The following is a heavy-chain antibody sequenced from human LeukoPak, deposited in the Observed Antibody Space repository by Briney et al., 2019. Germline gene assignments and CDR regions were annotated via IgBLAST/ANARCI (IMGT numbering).Heavy chain of an antibody. V-gene: IGHV1-2*04. D-gene: IGHD3-22*01. CDR2: INPNSGGT. J-gene: IGHJ6*02. CDR1: GYTFTGYY. CDR3: ARDCLLCITVILIFITHYYYYAVDV. Sequence: GASVKVSYKASGYTFTGYYMHWVRQAPGQGLEWMGWINPNSGGTNYAQKFQGWVTMTRDTSISTAYMELSRLRSDDTAVYYCARDCLLCITVILIFITHYYYYAVDVWGQGTTVTVSS.